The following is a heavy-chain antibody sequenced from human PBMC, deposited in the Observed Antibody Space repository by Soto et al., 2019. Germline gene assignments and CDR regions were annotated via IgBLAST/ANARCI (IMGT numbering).Heavy chain of an antibody. D-gene: IGHD6-13*01. J-gene: IGHJ1*01. CDR2: IYPGDSDT. V-gene: IGHV5-51*01. CDR3: ARLPGASIAAAAMIEYFQH. Sequence: GESLKISCKGSGYSFTSYWIGWVRQMPGKGLEWMGIIYPGDSDTRYSPSFQGQVTISADKSISTAYLQWSSLKASDTAMYYCARLPGASIAAAAMIEYFQHWGQGTLVTVSS. CDR1: GYSFTSYW.